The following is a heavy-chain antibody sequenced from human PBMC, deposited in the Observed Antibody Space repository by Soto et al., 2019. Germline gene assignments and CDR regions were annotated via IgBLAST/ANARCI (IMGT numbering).Heavy chain of an antibody. V-gene: IGHV4-30-4*01. D-gene: IGHD1-26*01. J-gene: IGHJ5*02. Sequence: QVQLQESGPGLVKPSQTLSLTCTVSGGSISSGDYYWTWIRQSPGKGLEWIGYIYYSGSTYYNPSLKSRVTISVDTSTNHFSLKLISVTAADTAVYYCASRRSRGRALLFDPWGQGTLVTVSS. CDR3: ASRRSRGRALLFDP. CDR2: IYYSGST. CDR1: GGSISSGDYY.